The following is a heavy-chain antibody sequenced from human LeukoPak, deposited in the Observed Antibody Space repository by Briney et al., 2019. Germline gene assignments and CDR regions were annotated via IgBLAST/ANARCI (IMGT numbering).Heavy chain of an antibody. CDR3: ARRSPGPTDY. V-gene: IGHV6-1*01. J-gene: IGHJ4*02. CDR2: TYYRSKWDN. CDR1: GDSVSNNRTA. D-gene: IGHD3-10*01. Sequence: SQTLSLTCAISGDSVSNNRTAWNRIRQSPSRGLEWLGRTYYRSKWDNDYAVSVKGRITINPDTTKNQFSLQLKSLTPEDTAVYYCARRSPGPTDYWGQGTLVTVSS.